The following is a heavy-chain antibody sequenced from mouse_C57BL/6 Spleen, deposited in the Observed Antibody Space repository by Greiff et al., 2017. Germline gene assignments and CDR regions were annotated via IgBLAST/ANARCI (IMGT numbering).Heavy chain of an antibody. D-gene: IGHD1-1*01. CDR2: IRLKSDNYAT. Sequence: DVKLQESGGGLVQPGGPMKLSCVASGFTFSNYWMNWVRQSPEKGLEWVAQIRLKSDNYATHYAESVKGRFTISRDDSKSSVYLQMNNLRAEDTGIYYCTGGTTVVATPFDYWGQGTTLTVSS. CDR3: TGGTTVVATPFDY. CDR1: GFTFSNYW. J-gene: IGHJ2*01. V-gene: IGHV6-3*01.